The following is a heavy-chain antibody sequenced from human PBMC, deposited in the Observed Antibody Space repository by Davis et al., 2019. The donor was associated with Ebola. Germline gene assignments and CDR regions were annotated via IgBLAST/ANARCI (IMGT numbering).Heavy chain of an antibody. Sequence: PGGSLRLSCAASEFTVSSAHMTWVRQAPGKGLEWVSVIYSDGRTDYADSVKGRFTISRDNSKNTLYLQMNSLRADDTAVYYCARLSTYAFDIWGRGTMVIAS. J-gene: IGHJ3*02. V-gene: IGHV3-66*01. CDR1: EFTVSSAH. CDR2: IYSDGRT. D-gene: IGHD2/OR15-2a*01. CDR3: ARLSTYAFDI.